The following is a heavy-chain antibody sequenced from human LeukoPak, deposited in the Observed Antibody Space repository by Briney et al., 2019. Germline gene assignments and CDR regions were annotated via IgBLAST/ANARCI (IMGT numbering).Heavy chain of an antibody. CDR2: IRYDGSNK. Sequence: GGSLRLSCAASGFTFSSYGMHWVRQAPGKGLEWVAFIRYDGSNKYYADSVKGRFTISRDNSKNTLYLQMNSLRAEDTAVYYCAKLGARGYCSGGSCYLNWFDPWGQGTLVTVSS. CDR1: GFTFSSYG. V-gene: IGHV3-30*02. D-gene: IGHD2-15*01. CDR3: AKLGARGYCSGGSCYLNWFDP. J-gene: IGHJ5*02.